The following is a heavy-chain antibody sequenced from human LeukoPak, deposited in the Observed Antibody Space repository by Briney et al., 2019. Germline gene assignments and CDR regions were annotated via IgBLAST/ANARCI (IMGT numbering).Heavy chain of an antibody. CDR1: GFTFSSYA. CDR2: ISGSGGST. Sequence: GGSLRLSCAASGFTFSSYAMSWVRQAPGKGLEWVSAISGSGGSTHYAGSVKGRFTISRDNSENTLYLQMNSLRAEDTAVYYCAKEWTTVTTTDAFDIWGQGTMVTVSS. J-gene: IGHJ3*02. D-gene: IGHD4-11*01. CDR3: AKEWTTVTTTDAFDI. V-gene: IGHV3-23*01.